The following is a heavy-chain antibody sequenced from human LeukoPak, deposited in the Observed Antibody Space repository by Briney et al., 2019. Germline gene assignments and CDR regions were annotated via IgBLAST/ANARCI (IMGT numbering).Heavy chain of an antibody. D-gene: IGHD3-3*02. CDR3: AREGTIFGTTANWFDP. CDR1: GYTFTGYY. CDR2: INPNSGGT. J-gene: IGHJ5*02. Sequence: GASVKVSCKASGYTFTGYYMHWVRQAPGQGLEWMGRINPNSGGTNYAQKFQGRVTMTRDTSISTAYMELSRLRSDDTAVYYCAREGTIFGTTANWFDPWGQGTLGTVSS. V-gene: IGHV1-2*06.